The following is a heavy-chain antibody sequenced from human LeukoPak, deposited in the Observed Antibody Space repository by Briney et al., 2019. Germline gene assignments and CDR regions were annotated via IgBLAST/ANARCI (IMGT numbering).Heavy chain of an antibody. CDR3: ARDSGIQLWLPPDAFDI. Sequence: PGGSLRLSCAASGFTFSSYAMSWVRQAPAKGPEWVSGISGSGGSTYYADSVKGRFTISRDNSKNTLYLQMNSLRAEDTAVYYCARDSGIQLWLPPDAFDIWGQGTMVTVSS. CDR2: ISGSGGST. CDR1: GFTFSSYA. D-gene: IGHD5-18*01. V-gene: IGHV3-23*01. J-gene: IGHJ3*02.